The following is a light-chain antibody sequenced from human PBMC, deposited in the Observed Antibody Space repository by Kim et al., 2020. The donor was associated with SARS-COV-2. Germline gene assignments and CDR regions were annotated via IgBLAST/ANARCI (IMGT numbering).Light chain of an antibody. CDR3: GTWDSSLIAMV. CDR2: DTN. V-gene: IGLV1-51*01. J-gene: IGLJ2*01. Sequence: GQKVSMSCSGSTSNAANYGVSWYQQVPGTATKLLIYDTNKRPSGIPDRFSGSKSGASATLVVTGLQTGDEADYYCGTWDSSLIAMVFGGGTKLTVL. CDR1: TSNAANYG.